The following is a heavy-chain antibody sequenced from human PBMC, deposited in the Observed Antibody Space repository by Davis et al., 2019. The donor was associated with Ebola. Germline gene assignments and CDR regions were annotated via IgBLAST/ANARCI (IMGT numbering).Heavy chain of an antibody. CDR1: GGSISSYY. D-gene: IGHD2-2*01. CDR2: IYYSGST. CDR3: ARGAVVPAAPYYYYGMDV. Sequence: MPGGSLRLSCTVSGGSISSYYWSWIRQPPGKGLEWIGYIYYSGSTYYSPSLKSRVTISVDTSKNQFSLKLSSVTAADTAVYYCARGAVVPAAPYYYYGMDVWGQGTTVTVSS. V-gene: IGHV4-59*12. J-gene: IGHJ6*02.